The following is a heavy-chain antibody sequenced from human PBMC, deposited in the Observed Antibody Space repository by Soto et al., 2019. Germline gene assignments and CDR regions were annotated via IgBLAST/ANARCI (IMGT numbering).Heavy chain of an antibody. D-gene: IGHD6-13*01. CDR2: IIPIFGTA. V-gene: IGHV1-69*13. Sequence: ASVKVSCKASGGTFSSYAIRWVRQAPGQGLEWMGGIIPIFGTANYAQKFQGRVTIAADESTSTAYMELSSLRSEDTAVYYCARVGHSSSWYSPYYYYYGMDVWGQGTTVTVSS. J-gene: IGHJ6*02. CDR1: GGTFSSYA. CDR3: ARVGHSSSWYSPYYYYYGMDV.